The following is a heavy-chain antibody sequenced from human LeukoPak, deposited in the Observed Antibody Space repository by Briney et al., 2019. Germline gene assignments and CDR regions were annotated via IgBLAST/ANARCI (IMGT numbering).Heavy chain of an antibody. D-gene: IGHD4-17*01. J-gene: IGHJ3*02. CDR3: AREGRYGGRIDAFDI. V-gene: IGHV3-33*01. CDR1: TFTFSSYG. CDR2: IWYDGTNK. Sequence: GGSLRLSCAASTFTFSSYGMHWVRQAQGKGLEWVAVIWYDGTNKYYADSVKGRFTISRDNSKRTLYLQMNSLRAEDAAVYYCAREGRYGGRIDAFDIWGQGTMVTVSS.